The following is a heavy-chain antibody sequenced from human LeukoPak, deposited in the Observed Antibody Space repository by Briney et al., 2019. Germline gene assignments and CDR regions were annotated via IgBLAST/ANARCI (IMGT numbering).Heavy chain of an antibody. D-gene: IGHD3-22*01. CDR1: GFTFSDYY. V-gene: IGHV3-11*04. CDR3: ASQYDSSGYVAFDI. J-gene: IGHJ3*02. Sequence: GVLRLSCAASGFTFSDYYMSWIRQAPGKGLEWVSYISSSGSIIYYADSVKGRFTISRDNAKNSLYLQMNSLRAEDTAVYYCASQYDSSGYVAFDIWGQGTMVTVSS. CDR2: ISSSGSII.